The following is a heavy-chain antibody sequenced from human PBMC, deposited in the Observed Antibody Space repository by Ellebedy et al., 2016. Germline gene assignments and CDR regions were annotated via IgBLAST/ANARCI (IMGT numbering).Heavy chain of an antibody. V-gene: IGHV1-69*06. Sequence: SVKVSXXASVGTFSSYAISWVRQAPGQGLEWMGGIIPIFGTANYAQKFQGRVTITADKSTSTAYMELSSLRSEDTAVYYCAREESSITMIVVVPSGAFDIWGQGTMVTVSS. CDR2: IIPIFGTA. D-gene: IGHD3-22*01. J-gene: IGHJ3*02. CDR1: VGTFSSYA. CDR3: AREESSITMIVVVPSGAFDI.